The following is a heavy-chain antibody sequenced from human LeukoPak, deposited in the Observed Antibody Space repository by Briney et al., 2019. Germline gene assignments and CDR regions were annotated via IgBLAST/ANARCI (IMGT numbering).Heavy chain of an antibody. Sequence: SETLSLTCTVSGSSISSYYWSWIRQPPGKGLEWIGYIYYSGSTNYNPSLKSRVTISVDTSKNQFSLKLSSVTAADTAVYYCARARYSYGPWYFDYWGQGTLVTVSS. CDR1: GSSISSYY. D-gene: IGHD5-18*01. CDR2: IYYSGST. V-gene: IGHV4-59*01. CDR3: ARARYSYGPWYFDY. J-gene: IGHJ4*02.